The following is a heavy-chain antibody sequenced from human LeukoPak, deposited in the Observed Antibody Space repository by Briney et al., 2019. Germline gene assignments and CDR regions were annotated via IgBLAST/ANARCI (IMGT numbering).Heavy chain of an antibody. V-gene: IGHV3-23*01. CDR3: AREGEYCSSTSCYEVY. J-gene: IGHJ4*02. D-gene: IGHD2-2*01. CDR2: ISVSGVST. Sequence: PGGSLRLSCAASGFTSSSYAMSWVRQAPGKGLEWVSAISVSGVSTYNADSVKGRFTISRDNSKNTLYLQMNSLRAEDTAVYYCAREGEYCSSTSCYEVYWGQGTLVTVS. CDR1: GFTSSSYA.